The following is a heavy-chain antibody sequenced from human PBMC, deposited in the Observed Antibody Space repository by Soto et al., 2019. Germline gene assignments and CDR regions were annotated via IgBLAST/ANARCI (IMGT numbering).Heavy chain of an antibody. CDR3: ANSGSGYYWYYGMDV. D-gene: IGHD5-12*01. V-gene: IGHV3-23*01. J-gene: IGHJ6*02. CDR1: GFTFSSYA. Sequence: EVQLLESGGGLVQPGGSLRLSCAASGFTFSSYAMSWVRQAPGKGLEWVSAISGSGGSTYYADSVKGRFTISRDNSNTPLYLQMNSLRAEDTAVYYCANSGSGYYWYYGMDVWGQGTTVTVSS. CDR2: ISGSGGST.